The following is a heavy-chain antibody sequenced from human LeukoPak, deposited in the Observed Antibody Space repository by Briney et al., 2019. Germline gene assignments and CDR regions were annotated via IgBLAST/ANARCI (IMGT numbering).Heavy chain of an antibody. Sequence: GASVKVSCKASGYTFTGYYMHWVRQAPGQGLEWMGWINPNSGGTNYAQKFQGRVTMTRDTSISTAYMELSRLRSEDTAVYYCARAGGYGSGSYEHYYYYYMDVRGKGTTVTVSS. CDR3: ARAGGYGSGSYEHYYYYYMDV. V-gene: IGHV1-2*02. CDR1: GYTFTGYY. D-gene: IGHD3-10*01. CDR2: INPNSGGT. J-gene: IGHJ6*03.